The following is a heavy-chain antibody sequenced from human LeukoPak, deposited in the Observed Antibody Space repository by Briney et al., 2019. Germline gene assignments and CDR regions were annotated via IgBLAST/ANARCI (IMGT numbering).Heavy chain of an antibody. D-gene: IGHD6-13*01. Sequence: SETLSLTCTVSGGSITSSGYYWSWIRQHPGEGLEWIGYIYYSGSTYHNPSLKSRLTISMDRSRNQFSLKLSSVTAADTAVYYCATYSSSWRTYYFDYWGQGALVTVSS. CDR3: ATYSSSWRTYYFDY. V-gene: IGHV4-31*03. CDR1: GGSITSSGYY. J-gene: IGHJ4*02. CDR2: IYYSGST.